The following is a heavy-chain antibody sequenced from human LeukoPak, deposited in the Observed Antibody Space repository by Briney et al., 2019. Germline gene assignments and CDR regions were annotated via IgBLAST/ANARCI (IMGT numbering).Heavy chain of an antibody. CDR2: ISAYNGNT. J-gene: IGHJ4*02. CDR3: ARDYGSGSYYTPLDY. V-gene: IGHV1-18*01. D-gene: IGHD3-10*01. CDR1: GYTFTSYG. Sequence: GASVKVSCKASGYTFTSYGISWVRQAPGQGLEWMGWISAYNGNTNYAQKVQGRVTMTTDTSTSTAYMELRSLRSDDTAVYYCARDYGSGSYYTPLDYWGQGTLVTVSS.